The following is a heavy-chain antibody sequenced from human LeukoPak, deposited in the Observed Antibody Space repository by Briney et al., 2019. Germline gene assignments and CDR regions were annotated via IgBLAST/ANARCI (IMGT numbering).Heavy chain of an antibody. D-gene: IGHD3-22*01. CDR3: ARDPSGYFNY. CDR1: GGSVSSGSYY. Sequence: SETLSLTCTVSGGSVSSGSYYWSWIRQPPGKGLEWIGYIYDSGGTNYNPSLKSRVTISVDTSKNQFSLKLSSVTAADTAVYYCARDPSGYFNYWGQGTLVTVSS. CDR2: IYDSGGT. V-gene: IGHV4-61*01. J-gene: IGHJ4*02.